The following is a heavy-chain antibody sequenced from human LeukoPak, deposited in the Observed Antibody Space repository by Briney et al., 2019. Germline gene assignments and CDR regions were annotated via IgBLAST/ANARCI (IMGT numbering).Heavy chain of an antibody. CDR1: GFTFSSYA. Sequence: GGSLRLSCAASGFTFSSYAMHWVRQAPGKGLEWVAVISYDGSNKYYADSVKGRCTISRDNSKNTLYLQMNSLRAEDTAVYYCARTYSGSFSPDYWGQGTLVTVSS. V-gene: IGHV3-30-3*01. CDR2: ISYDGSNK. J-gene: IGHJ4*02. D-gene: IGHD1-26*01. CDR3: ARTYSGSFSPDY.